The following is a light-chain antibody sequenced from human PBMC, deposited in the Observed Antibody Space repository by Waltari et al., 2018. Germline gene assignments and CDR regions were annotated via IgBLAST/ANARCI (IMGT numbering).Light chain of an antibody. V-gene: IGKV4-1*01. CDR2: WAS. Sequence: DIVMTQSPDSLAVSLGERATINCKSRQSLLYSSNNRKYLAWYQQKPGQPPKLLIHWASTRDSEVPDRFSGSGSGTDFTLTISSLQAEDVAIYYCQQYYSAPYTFGRGTKLEIK. CDR1: QSLLYSSNNRKY. J-gene: IGKJ2*01. CDR3: QQYYSAPYT.